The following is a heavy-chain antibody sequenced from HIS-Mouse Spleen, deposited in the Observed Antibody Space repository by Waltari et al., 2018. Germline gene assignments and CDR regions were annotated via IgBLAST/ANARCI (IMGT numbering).Heavy chain of an antibody. CDR2: ISWNSGSI. V-gene: IGHV3-9*01. CDR3: ARDRYWYFDL. CDR1: GFTFADYA. Sequence: EVQLVESGGGLVQPGRSLRLSCASSGFTFADYAMHWVRQAPGKGLEWVSGISWNSGSIGYADSVKGRFTISRDNAKNSLYLQMNSLRAEDTALYYCARDRYWYFDLWGRGTLVTVSS. J-gene: IGHJ2*01.